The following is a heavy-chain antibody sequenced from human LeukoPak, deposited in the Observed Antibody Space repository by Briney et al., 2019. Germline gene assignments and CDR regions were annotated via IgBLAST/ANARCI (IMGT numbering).Heavy chain of an antibody. J-gene: IGHJ6*02. Sequence: PSETLSLTCTVSGGSISSGDYYWNWIRQPPGKGLEWIGYIYYSGSTNYNPSLKSRVTISVDTSKNQFSLKLSSVTAADTAVYYCARDYLLTTVTWSDYYGMDVWGQGTTVTVSS. CDR1: GGSISSGDYY. CDR3: ARDYLLTTVTWSDYYGMDV. V-gene: IGHV4-61*08. D-gene: IGHD4-17*01. CDR2: IYYSGST.